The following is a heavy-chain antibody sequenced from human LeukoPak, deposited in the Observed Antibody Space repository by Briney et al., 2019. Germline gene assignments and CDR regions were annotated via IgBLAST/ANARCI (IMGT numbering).Heavy chain of an antibody. CDR3: AKVGYYDSSGYPDY. Sequence: GGSLRLSCAASGFTFSSYAMSWVRQAPGKGLEWVSAISGSGASTYYADSVKGRFTISRDNSKNTLYLQMNSLRAEDTAVYYCAKVGYYDSSGYPDYWGQGTLVTDSS. J-gene: IGHJ4*02. CDR1: GFTFSSYA. D-gene: IGHD3-22*01. CDR2: ISGSGAST. V-gene: IGHV3-23*01.